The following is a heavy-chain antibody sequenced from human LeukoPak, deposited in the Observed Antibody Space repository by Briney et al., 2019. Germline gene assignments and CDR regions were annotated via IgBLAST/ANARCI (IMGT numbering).Heavy chain of an antibody. J-gene: IGHJ4*02. Sequence: GGSLRLSCAASGFTFSSYWMHWVRQAPGKGLVWVSRINSDGSTTTNADSVKGRFTISRDNAKNTLYLQMNSLRAEDTAVYYCARAGGICYFDYWGQGTLVTVSS. V-gene: IGHV3-74*01. CDR1: GFTFSSYW. CDR2: INSDGSTT. CDR3: ARAGGICYFDY. D-gene: IGHD1-26*01.